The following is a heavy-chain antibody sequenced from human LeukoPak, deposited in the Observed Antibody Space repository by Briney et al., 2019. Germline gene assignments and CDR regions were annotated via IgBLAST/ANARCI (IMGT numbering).Heavy chain of an antibody. Sequence: HPGRSLRLSCAASGFTFSSYGMHWVRQAPGKGLEWVAFIQYDGTNKYYADSVKGRFTISRDNAKNSLYLQMNSLRAGDTAVYYCARPVDNYYYYYYMDVWGKGTTVTVSS. D-gene: IGHD3-9*01. CDR3: ARPVDNYYYYYYMDV. CDR2: IQYDGTNK. V-gene: IGHV3-30*03. CDR1: GFTFSSYG. J-gene: IGHJ6*03.